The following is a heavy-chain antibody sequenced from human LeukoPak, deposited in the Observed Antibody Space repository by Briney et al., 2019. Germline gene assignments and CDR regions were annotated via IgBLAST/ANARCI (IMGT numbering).Heavy chain of an antibody. Sequence: SETLSLTCTVSGGSISSYYWSWIRQPPGKGLEWIGYIYYSGSTNYNPSLKSRVTISVDTSKNQFSLKLSSVTAADTAVYYCARLPTGDFLDYWGQGTLVTVSS. CDR3: ARLPTGDFLDY. J-gene: IGHJ4*02. V-gene: IGHV4-59*08. D-gene: IGHD7-27*01. CDR1: GGSISSYY. CDR2: IYYSGST.